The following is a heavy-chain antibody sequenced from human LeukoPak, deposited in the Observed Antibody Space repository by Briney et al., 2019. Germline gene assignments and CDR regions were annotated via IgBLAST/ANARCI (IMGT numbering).Heavy chain of an antibody. CDR1: GGPISSYY. Sequence: MTSETLSLTCTVSGGPISSYYWSWIRQPPGKGLEWIGYIYYSGSTNYNPSLKSRVTISVDTSKNQFSLRPSSVTAADTAVYYCARGRYLTTSGGAAAGFLDYWGQGSLVTVST. V-gene: IGHV4-59*01. J-gene: IGHJ4*02. CDR2: IYYSGST. D-gene: IGHD6-13*01. CDR3: ARGRYLTTSGGAAAGFLDY.